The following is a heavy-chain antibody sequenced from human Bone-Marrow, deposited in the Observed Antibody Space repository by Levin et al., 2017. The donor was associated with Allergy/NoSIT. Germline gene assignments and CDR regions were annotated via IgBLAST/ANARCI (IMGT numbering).Heavy chain of an antibody. CDR2: ISYDGSNK. CDR1: GFTFSSYA. V-gene: IGHV3-30-3*01. J-gene: IGHJ3*02. Sequence: GGSLRLSCAASGFTFSSYAMHWVRQAPGKGLEWVAVISYDGSNKYYADSVKGRFTISRDNSKNTLYLQMNSLRAEDTAVYYCARYIVVVTAYDAFDIWGQGTMVTVSS. D-gene: IGHD2-21*02. CDR3: ARYIVVVTAYDAFDI.